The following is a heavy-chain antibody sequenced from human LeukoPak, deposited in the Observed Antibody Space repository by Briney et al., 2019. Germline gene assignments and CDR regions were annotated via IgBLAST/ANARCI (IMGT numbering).Heavy chain of an antibody. J-gene: IGHJ5*02. D-gene: IGHD1-20*01. CDR3: ARAYNWNDVGGS. CDR1: GGTFSSYA. CDR2: IIPILGIA. V-gene: IGHV1-69*04. Sequence: GASVKVSCKASGGTFSSYAISWVRQAPGQGLEWMGRIIPILGIANYAQKFQGRVTITADKSTSTAYMELSSLRSEDTAVYYCARAYNWNDVGGSWGQGTLVTVSS.